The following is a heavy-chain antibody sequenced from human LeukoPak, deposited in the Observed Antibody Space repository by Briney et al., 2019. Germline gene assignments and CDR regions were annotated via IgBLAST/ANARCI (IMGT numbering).Heavy chain of an antibody. V-gene: IGHV1-69*05. D-gene: IGHD2-2*01. Sequence: GASVKVSCKASGGTFSSYAISWVRQAPGQGLEWMGGIIPIFGTANYAQKFQGRVTITTDESTSTAYMELSSLRSEDTAVYYCARGYCSSTSCYRDGFDPWGQGTLVTVSS. CDR1: GGTFSSYA. J-gene: IGHJ5*02. CDR3: ARGYCSSTSCYRDGFDP. CDR2: IIPIFGTA.